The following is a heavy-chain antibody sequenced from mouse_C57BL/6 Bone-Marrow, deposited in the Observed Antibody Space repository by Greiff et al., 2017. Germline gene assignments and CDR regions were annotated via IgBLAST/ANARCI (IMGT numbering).Heavy chain of an antibody. V-gene: IGHV1-55*01. CDR3: ARRNYGSSFTGDY. J-gene: IGHJ2*01. D-gene: IGHD1-1*01. CDR1: GYTFTSYW. CDR2: IYPGSGST. Sequence: QVQLQQPGAELVKPGASVKMSCKASGYTFTSYWITWVKQRPGQGLEWIGDIYPGSGSTNYNEKFKSKATLTVDTSSSTAYMQLSSLTYEDSAVYYCARRNYGSSFTGDYWGQGTTLTVSS.